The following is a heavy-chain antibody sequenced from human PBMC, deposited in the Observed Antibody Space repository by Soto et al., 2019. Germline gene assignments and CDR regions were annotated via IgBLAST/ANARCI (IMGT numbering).Heavy chain of an antibody. Sequence: RASVKVSCKASGGTFSSYAISWVRQAPGQGLEWMGGIIPIFGTANYAQKFQGRVTITADESTSTAYMELSSLRSEDTAVYYCARGIVLVPAATGIYYYYGLDGWGQGTTVTLSS. CDR2: IIPIFGTA. CDR3: ARGIVLVPAATGIYYYYGLDG. D-gene: IGHD2-2*01. CDR1: GGTFSSYA. J-gene: IGHJ6*02. V-gene: IGHV1-69*13.